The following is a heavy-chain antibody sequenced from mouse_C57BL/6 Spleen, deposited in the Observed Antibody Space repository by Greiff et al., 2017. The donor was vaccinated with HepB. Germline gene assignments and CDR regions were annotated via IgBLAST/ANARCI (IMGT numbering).Heavy chain of an antibody. Sequence: VQLQQSGPELVKPGASVKISCKASGYSFTGYYMNWVKQSPEKSLEWIGEINPSTGGTTYNQKFKAKATLTVDKSSSTAYMQLKSLTSEDSAVYYCARSIYYYGSGAMDYWGQGTSVTVSS. CDR3: ARSIYYYGSGAMDY. CDR1: GYSFTGYY. J-gene: IGHJ4*01. V-gene: IGHV1-42*01. D-gene: IGHD1-1*01. CDR2: INPSTGGT.